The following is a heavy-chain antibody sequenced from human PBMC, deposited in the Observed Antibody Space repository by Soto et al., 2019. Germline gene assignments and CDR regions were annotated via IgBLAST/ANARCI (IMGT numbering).Heavy chain of an antibody. J-gene: IGHJ6*02. Sequence: ASVKVSCKASGYTFTSYGISWVRQAPGQGLEWMGWISAYNGNTNYAQKLQGRVTMTTDTSTSTAYMELRSLRSDDTAVYYCARDGEYSSSRYYYYGMDVWGQGTTVTAP. CDR1: GYTFTSYG. V-gene: IGHV1-18*04. CDR2: ISAYNGNT. CDR3: ARDGEYSSSRYYYYGMDV. D-gene: IGHD6-6*01.